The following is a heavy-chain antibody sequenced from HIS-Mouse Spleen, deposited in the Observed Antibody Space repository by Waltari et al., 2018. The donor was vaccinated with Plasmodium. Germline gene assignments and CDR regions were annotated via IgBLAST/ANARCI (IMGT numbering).Heavy chain of an antibody. CDR1: GGSISRGGSY. D-gene: IGHD6-13*01. CDR2: IYYSGST. J-gene: IGHJ4*02. CDR3: ARSIAATVTFYFDY. Sequence: QVQLQESGPGLLKPSQTLSLTSTFSGGSISRGGSYWSWIRQHPGKGLEWIGYIYYSGSTYYNPSLKSRVTISVDTSKNQFSLKLSSVTAADTAVYYCARSIAATVTFYFDYWGQGTLVTVSS. V-gene: IGHV4-31*03.